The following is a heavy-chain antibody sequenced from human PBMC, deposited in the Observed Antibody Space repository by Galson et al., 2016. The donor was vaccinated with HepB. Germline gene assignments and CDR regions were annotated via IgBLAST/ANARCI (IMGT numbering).Heavy chain of an antibody. V-gene: IGHV3-7*03. CDR3: ARVSGGRGFSRSDS. D-gene: IGHD1-26*01. J-gene: IGHJ4*02. CDR1: GFTFSRSW. Sequence: SLRLSCAASGFTFSRSWMNWVRQAPGKGLEWVANINQDASEKYYVDSVKGRFTISRDNVRNSLYLQMNSLRAEDTALYYCARVSGGRGFSRSDSWGQGTLVTVSS. CDR2: INQDASEK.